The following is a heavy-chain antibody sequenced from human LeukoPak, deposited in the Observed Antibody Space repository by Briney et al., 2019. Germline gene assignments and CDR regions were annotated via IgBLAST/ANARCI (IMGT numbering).Heavy chain of an antibody. CDR2: ISSSSYI. D-gene: IGHD6-13*01. J-gene: IGHJ4*02. V-gene: IGHV3-21*01. Sequence: GGSLRLSCAASGFTFSSYSMNWVRQAPGKGLEWVSSISSSSYIYYADSVKGRFTISRDNAKNSLYLQMNSLRAEDTAVYYCAREGGAGIAAEWGQGTLVTVSS. CDR1: GFTFSSYS. CDR3: AREGGAGIAAE.